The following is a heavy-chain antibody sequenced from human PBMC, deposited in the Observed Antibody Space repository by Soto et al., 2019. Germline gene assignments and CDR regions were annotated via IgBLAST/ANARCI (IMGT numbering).Heavy chain of an antibody. CDR2: IKSKTDGETK. V-gene: IGHV3-15*01. CDR3: TTEEIVSAGIYFDY. CDR1: GFTFSNAW. J-gene: IGHJ4*02. D-gene: IGHD2-2*01. Sequence: GGSLRLSCAASGFTFSNAWMVWVRQAPGKGLEWIGLIKSKTDGETKAYAAHVKGRFTISRDDSQNTVYLQMNSLTAEDTGVYYCTTEEIVSAGIYFDYWGQGTLVTVSS.